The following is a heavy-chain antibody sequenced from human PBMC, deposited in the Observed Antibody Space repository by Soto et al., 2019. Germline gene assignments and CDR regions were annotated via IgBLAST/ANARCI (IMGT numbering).Heavy chain of an antibody. J-gene: IGHJ1*01. V-gene: IGHV3-53*01. CDR1: GFTVSSNY. D-gene: IGHD3-22*01. Sequence: EVQLVESGGGLIQPGGSLRLSCAASGFTVSSNYMSWVRQAPGKVLEWVSVISSGGSTYYADSVKGRFTISRDNSKNTLYLQMNSLRAEDTAVYYCARDRVESGYPEYFQHWGQGTLVTVSS. CDR3: ARDRVESGYPEYFQH. CDR2: ISSGGST.